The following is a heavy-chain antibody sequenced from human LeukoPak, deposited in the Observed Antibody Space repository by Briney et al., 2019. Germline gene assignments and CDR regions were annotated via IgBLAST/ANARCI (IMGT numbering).Heavy chain of an antibody. CDR2: VSPDSGDT. J-gene: IGHJ4*02. CDR1: GYTFTNND. V-gene: IGHV1-8*01. CDR3: TRGRAAGD. D-gene: IGHD6-19*01. Sequence: ASVKVSCTASGYTFTNNDINWVRQATGQGIEWMGWVSPDSGDTGYAPNFRGRVTMTTDTSINTAYMELTSLTSEDTAIYYCTRGRAAGDWGQGTLVTVSS.